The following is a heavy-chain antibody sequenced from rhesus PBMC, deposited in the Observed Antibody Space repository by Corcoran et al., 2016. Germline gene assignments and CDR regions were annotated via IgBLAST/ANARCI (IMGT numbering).Heavy chain of an antibody. Sequence: QVQLQESGPGVVKPSETLSLTCAVSGGSISDSYRWSWIRQPPGKGLEWIGYIYGRSTSTNYNPYLKSPVTISTDTSKNQFSLKLSSVTAADTAVYYLARDRPYTSWFDYWGQGVLVTVAS. D-gene: IGHD6-13*01. CDR1: GGSISDSYR. V-gene: IGHV4S10*01. J-gene: IGHJ4*01. CDR3: ARDRPYTSWFDY. CDR2: IYGRSTST.